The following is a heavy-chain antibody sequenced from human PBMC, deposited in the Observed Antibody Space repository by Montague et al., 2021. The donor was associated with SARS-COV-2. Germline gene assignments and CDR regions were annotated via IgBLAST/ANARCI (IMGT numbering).Heavy chain of an antibody. Sequence: SETLSLTCTVSGGSISSSSYYWGWIRQPPGKGLEWIGSIYYSGSTYYNPSLKSRVTISVDTSKNQFSLKLSSVTAADTAVYYCARESGSGSYLVYWGQGTLVIVSS. CDR2: IYYSGST. V-gene: IGHV4-39*01. D-gene: IGHD3-10*01. J-gene: IGHJ4*02. CDR3: ARESGSGSYLVY. CDR1: GGSISSSSYY.